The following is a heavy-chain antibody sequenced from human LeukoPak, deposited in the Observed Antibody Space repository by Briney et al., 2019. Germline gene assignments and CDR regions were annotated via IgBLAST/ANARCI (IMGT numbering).Heavy chain of an antibody. Sequence: ASVTVSCKVSGYTLTELSMHWVRQAPGKGLEWMGGFDPEDGETSYAQKFQGRVTMTEDTSTDTAYMELSSLRSEDTAVYYCAATSGIRVVVTPSDAFDIWGQGTMVTVSS. CDR3: AATSGIRVVVTPSDAFDI. V-gene: IGHV1-24*01. D-gene: IGHD2-21*02. CDR1: GYTLTELS. J-gene: IGHJ3*02. CDR2: FDPEDGET.